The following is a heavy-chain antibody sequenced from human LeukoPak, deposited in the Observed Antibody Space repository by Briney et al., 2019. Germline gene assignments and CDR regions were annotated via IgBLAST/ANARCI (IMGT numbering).Heavy chain of an antibody. D-gene: IGHD3-22*01. CDR3: AREKPYYYDSSGGD. Sequence: GGSLRLSCAASGFTVSTNCMTWVRQAPGKGLEWVSSISSSSSYIYYADSVKGRFTISRDNAKNSLYLQMNSLRAEDTAVYYCAREKPYYYDSSGGDWGQGTLVTVSS. V-gene: IGHV3-21*01. J-gene: IGHJ4*02. CDR2: ISSSSSYI. CDR1: GFTVSTNC.